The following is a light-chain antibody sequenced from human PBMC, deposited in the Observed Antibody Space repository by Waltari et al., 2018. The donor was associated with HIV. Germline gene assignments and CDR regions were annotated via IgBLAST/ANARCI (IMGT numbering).Light chain of an antibody. CDR2: SNN. V-gene: IGLV1-44*01. Sequence: QSVLTQPPSASGTPGQTVTISCSGSSSNIGNDAVNWYQQLPGTAPKLLIYSNNQRPSGVPDRGSGSKSGTSASLAISGLQSEDQADYYCGTWDDSLNGWEVFGGGTKLTVL. J-gene: IGLJ2*01. CDR1: SSNIGNDA. CDR3: GTWDDSLNGWEV.